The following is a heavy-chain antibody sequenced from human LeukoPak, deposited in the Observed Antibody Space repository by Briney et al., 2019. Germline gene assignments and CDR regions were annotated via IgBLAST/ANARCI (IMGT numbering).Heavy chain of an antibody. CDR2: IYTSGST. D-gene: IGHD5-12*01. CDR1: GGSISSYY. J-gene: IGHJ4*02. V-gene: IGHV4-4*07. CDR3: ARDWYEGGYVDY. Sequence: PSETLSLTCTVSGGSISSYYWSWIRQPAGKGLEWIGRIYTSGSTNYNPSLKSRVTISVDTSKNQFSLKLSSVSAVDTAVYYCARDWYEGGYVDYWGQGTLVTGSS.